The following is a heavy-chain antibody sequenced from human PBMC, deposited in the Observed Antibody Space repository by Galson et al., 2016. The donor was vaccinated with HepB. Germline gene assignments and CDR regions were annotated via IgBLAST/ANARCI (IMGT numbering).Heavy chain of an antibody. V-gene: IGHV4-39*07. CDR2: AYHNGGT. J-gene: IGHJ4*02. CDR1: DDSISRSSYY. Sequence: ETLSLTCNVSDDSISRSSYYWGWIRQPPGKGLEWIASAYHNGGTYHNPSLKSRVTMSVDRSNNKFSLNMRSMTAADTAIYFCVRSVAEEFFDHWGQGILVTVSA. CDR3: VRSVAEEFFDH. D-gene: IGHD3-3*01.